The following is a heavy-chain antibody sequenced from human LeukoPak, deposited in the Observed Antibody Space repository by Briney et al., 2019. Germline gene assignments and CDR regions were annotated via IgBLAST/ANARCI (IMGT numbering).Heavy chain of an antibody. D-gene: IGHD3-3*01. V-gene: IGHV3-7*01. CDR1: GFTFSSYW. J-gene: IGHJ6*02. Sequence: GGSLRLSCAASGFTFSSYWMSWVRQAPGKGLEWVANIKQDGSEKYYVDSVKGRFTISRDNAKNSLYLQMNSLRAEDTAVYYCARDKYYDFWSGYFPYYYGVDVWGQGTTVTVSS. CDR3: ARDKYYDFWSGYFPYYYGVDV. CDR2: IKQDGSEK.